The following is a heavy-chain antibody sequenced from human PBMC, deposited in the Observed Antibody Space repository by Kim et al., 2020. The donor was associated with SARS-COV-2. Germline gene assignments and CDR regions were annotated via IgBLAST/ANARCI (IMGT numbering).Heavy chain of an antibody. V-gene: IGHV4-34*01. CDR2: INHSGST. Sequence: SETLSLTCAVYGGSFSGYYWSWIRQPPGKGLEWIGEINHSGSTNYNPSLKSRVTISVDTSKNQFSLKLSSVTAADTAVYYCARVAFGELLRPSFNWFDPWGQGTLVTVSS. CDR1: GGSFSGYY. J-gene: IGHJ5*02. CDR3: ARVAFGELLRPSFNWFDP. D-gene: IGHD3-10*01.